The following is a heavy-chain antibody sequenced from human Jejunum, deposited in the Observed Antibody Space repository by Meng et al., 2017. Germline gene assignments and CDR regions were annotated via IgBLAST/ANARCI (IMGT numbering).Heavy chain of an antibody. CDR3: ARGRNPPITNCFDY. Sequence: GESLKISCAASGFSFSSYEMNWVRQAPGKGLEWISYIASSGNSKYYADSVKGRFTISRDDAKNSLYRQMNRLRGEDTAVYYGARGRNPPITNCFDYWGQGALVTVSS. V-gene: IGHV3-48*03. D-gene: IGHD1-14*01. CDR2: IASSGNSK. CDR1: GFSFSSYE. J-gene: IGHJ4*02.